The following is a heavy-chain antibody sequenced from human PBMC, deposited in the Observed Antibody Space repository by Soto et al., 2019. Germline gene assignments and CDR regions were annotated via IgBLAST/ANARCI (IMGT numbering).Heavy chain of an antibody. Sequence: QVQLQESGPGLVKPSGTLSLTCGVASGSISRSNWWSWVRQPPGKGLEWIGEIYQSGSTTYPPSLKGRVTLSLDKSKNQFSLNLTSVTAADTAVYYCARSVTGARGWFDPWGQGTLVTVSS. J-gene: IGHJ5*02. D-gene: IGHD2-21*02. CDR3: ARSVTGARGWFDP. V-gene: IGHV4-4*02. CDR1: SGSISRSNW. CDR2: IYQSGST.